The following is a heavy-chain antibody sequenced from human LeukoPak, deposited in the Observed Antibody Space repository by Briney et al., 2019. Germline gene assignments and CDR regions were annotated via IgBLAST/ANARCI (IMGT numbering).Heavy chain of an antibody. D-gene: IGHD6-6*01. Sequence: LQTLSLTCAISGDSVSSNSGAWNWIRQSPSRGLEWLGRTYYRSKWYNDYAVSVKSRITINPDTSKNQFSLQLNSVTPEDTAVYYCARDRYSSSSGVSVWGQGTLVTVSS. J-gene: IGHJ4*02. V-gene: IGHV6-1*01. CDR1: GDSVSSNSGA. CDR2: TYYRSKWYN. CDR3: ARDRYSSSSGVSV.